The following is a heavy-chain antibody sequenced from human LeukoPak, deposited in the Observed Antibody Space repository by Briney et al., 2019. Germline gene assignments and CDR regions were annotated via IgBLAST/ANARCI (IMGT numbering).Heavy chain of an antibody. CDR3: ATTLARTAYWFDP. D-gene: IGHD1-1*01. CDR2: MNPNSGNK. J-gene: IGHJ5*02. Sequence: GASVKVSCKASGYTFTSYDINWVRQATGQGLEGVGWMNPNSGNKGYAQKFQGRVTMTRNTSISTAYMELSSLRSEDTAVYYCATTLARTAYWFDPWGQGTLVTVSS. CDR1: GYTFTSYD. V-gene: IGHV1-8*01.